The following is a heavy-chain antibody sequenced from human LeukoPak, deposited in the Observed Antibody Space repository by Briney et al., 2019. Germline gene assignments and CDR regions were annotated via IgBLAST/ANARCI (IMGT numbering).Heavy chain of an antibody. J-gene: IGHJ4*02. CDR3: ARDRRDRQQLVRGPFDY. V-gene: IGHV3-53*01. CDR1: GFTVSSNY. CDR2: IYSGGAT. Sequence: GGSLRLSCAASGFTVSSNYMSWVRQAPGKGLEWVSIIYSGGATYYADSVKGRFAISRDNSKNTLYLQMNSLRAEDTAVYHCARDRRDRQQLVRGPFDYWGQGTLVTVSS. D-gene: IGHD6-13*01.